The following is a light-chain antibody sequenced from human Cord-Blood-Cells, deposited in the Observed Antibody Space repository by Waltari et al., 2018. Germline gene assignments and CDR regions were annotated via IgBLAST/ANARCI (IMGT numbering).Light chain of an antibody. CDR3: QQYYSTPLT. V-gene: IGKV4-1*01. CDR2: WAS. CDR1: ESVLYSSNNKNY. J-gene: IGKJ4*01. Sequence: DIVMTQSPDSLAVSLGERATINCKSSESVLYSSNNKNYFAWYQQKPGQPPKLLIYWASTRESGVPDRFSGSGSGTHFTLTISSLQAEDVAVYSCQQYYSTPLTFGGGTKVEIK.